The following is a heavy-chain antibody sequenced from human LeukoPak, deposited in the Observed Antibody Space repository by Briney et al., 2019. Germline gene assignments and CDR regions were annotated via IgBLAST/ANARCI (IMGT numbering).Heavy chain of an antibody. J-gene: IGHJ4*02. D-gene: IGHD3-10*01. V-gene: IGHV3-33*06. Sequence: GGSLRLSCAASGFTFSSYGMHWVRQAPGKGLEWVAVIWYDGSNKYYADSVKGRFTISRDNSKNTLYLQMNSLRAEDTAVYYCAKGRRFGEFDYWGQGTLVTVSS. CDR2: IWYDGSNK. CDR1: GFTFSSYG. CDR3: AKGRRFGEFDY.